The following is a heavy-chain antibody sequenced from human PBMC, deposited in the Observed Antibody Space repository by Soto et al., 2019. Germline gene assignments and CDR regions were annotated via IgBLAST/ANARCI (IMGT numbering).Heavy chain of an antibody. CDR3: ARVIVGATNAFDI. J-gene: IGHJ3*02. V-gene: IGHV1-46*01. D-gene: IGHD1-26*01. CDR2: INPSGGST. Sequence: ASVKVSCKASGYTFTSYYIHWVRQAPGQGPEWMGIINPSGGSTSYAQKFQGRVTMTRDTSTSTVYMELSSLRSEDTAVYYCARVIVGATNAFDIWGQGTMVTVSS. CDR1: GYTFTSYY.